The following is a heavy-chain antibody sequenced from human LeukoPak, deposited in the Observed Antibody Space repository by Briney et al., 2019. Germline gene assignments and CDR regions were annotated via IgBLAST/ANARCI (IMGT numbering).Heavy chain of an antibody. CDR2: IYYSGST. J-gene: IGHJ3*02. V-gene: IGHV4-61*01. CDR1: GGSLTSTSHY. CDR3: ARSDGSIRDAFDI. Sequence: SETLSLTCTVSGGSLTSTSHYWNWIRQPPGKGLEWIGYIYYSGSTNYNPSLNSRVTISVDTSKSQFSLRLSSVTAADTAVYYCARSDGSIRDAFDIWGQGTMVTVSS. D-gene: IGHD3-10*01.